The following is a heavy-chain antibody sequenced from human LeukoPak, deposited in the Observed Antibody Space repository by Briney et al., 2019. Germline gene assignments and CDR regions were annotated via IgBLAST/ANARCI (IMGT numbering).Heavy chain of an antibody. Sequence: GASVKVSCKASGYTFTSYYMHWVRQAPGQGLEWMGIINPSGGSTSYAQKFQGRVTMTRDTSTSTVYMELSSLRSEDTAVYYCARDTPGYSRRAEQGYYMDVWGKGTTVTVSS. CDR1: GYTFTSYY. V-gene: IGHV1-46*01. CDR2: INPSGGST. D-gene: IGHD2-15*01. CDR3: ARDTPGYSRRAEQGYYMDV. J-gene: IGHJ6*03.